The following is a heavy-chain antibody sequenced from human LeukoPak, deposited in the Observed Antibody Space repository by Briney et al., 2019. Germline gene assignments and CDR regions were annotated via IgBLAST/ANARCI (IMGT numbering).Heavy chain of an antibody. CDR2: INPNSGGT. J-gene: IGHJ4*02. CDR1: GYTFTVYY. Sequence: ASVKVSCKASGYTFTVYYMHWVRQAPGQGLEWMGRINPNSGGTNYAQKFQGRVTMTRDTSISTAYMELSRLRSDDTAVYYCARDSRPYYYDSSGSMVLDYWGQGTLVTVSS. V-gene: IGHV1-2*06. CDR3: ARDSRPYYYDSSGSMVLDY. D-gene: IGHD3-22*01.